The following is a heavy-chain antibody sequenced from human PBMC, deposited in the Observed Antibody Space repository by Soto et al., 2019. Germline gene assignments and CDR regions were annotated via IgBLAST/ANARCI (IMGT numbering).Heavy chain of an antibody. J-gene: IGHJ6*04. CDR2: LSVGNGDT. CDR3: ATSEGDCGGGSCYNYFYYYGMDV. V-gene: IGHV1-3*01. CDR1: GDTRTDFS. D-gene: IGHD2-15*01. Sequence: ASVKVSCKASGDTRTDFSMHWVRQAPGQRPEWMGWLSVGNGDTKYSQKFQGRVTITRDTSARTAYMELSNLRSEDTAVYYCATSEGDCGGGSCYNYFYYYGMDVWGKGTTVTVS.